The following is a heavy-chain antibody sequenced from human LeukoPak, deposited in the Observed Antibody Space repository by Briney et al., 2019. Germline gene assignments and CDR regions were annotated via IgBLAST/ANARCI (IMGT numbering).Heavy chain of an antibody. D-gene: IGHD2-2*01. CDR2: ISAYNGNT. Sequence: GASVKVSCKASGYTFTSYGISWVRQAPGQGLEWMGWISAYNGNTNYAQKLQGRVTMTTDTSTSTAYMELRSLRSDDTAVYYCARDVVVPATKLNWFDPWGQGTLVTVSS. CDR3: ARDVVVPATKLNWFDP. CDR1: GYTFTSYG. V-gene: IGHV1-18*01. J-gene: IGHJ5*02.